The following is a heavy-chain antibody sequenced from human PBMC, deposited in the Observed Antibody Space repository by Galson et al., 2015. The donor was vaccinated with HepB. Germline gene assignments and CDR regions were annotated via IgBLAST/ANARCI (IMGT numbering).Heavy chain of an antibody. Sequence: SVKVSCKASGYTFTDYAVHWVRQAPGQSLEWMAMINAGGGNTRYSQTFQGRVTLSVDTSASTAYMELSSLTPEDTAVYYCTRDIKWEAYFDYWGQGTLVTVSS. D-gene: IGHD1-26*01. CDR1: GYTFTDYA. V-gene: IGHV1-3*01. CDR3: TRDIKWEAYFDY. J-gene: IGHJ4*02. CDR2: INAGGGNT.